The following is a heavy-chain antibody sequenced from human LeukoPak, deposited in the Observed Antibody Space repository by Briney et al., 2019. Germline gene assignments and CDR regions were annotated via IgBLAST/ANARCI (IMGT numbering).Heavy chain of an antibody. J-gene: IGHJ3*01. CDR2: ISSSSSYI. Sequence: GGSLRLSCAASGFTFRSYGMNWVRQAPGKGLEWVSSISSSSSYIYYADSVKGRFTISRDNAKNSLYLQMNSLRAEDTAVYYCARSWVVPDAFDFWGQGTMVTVSS. V-gene: IGHV3-21*01. CDR1: GFTFRSYG. CDR3: ARSWVVPDAFDF. D-gene: IGHD2-15*01.